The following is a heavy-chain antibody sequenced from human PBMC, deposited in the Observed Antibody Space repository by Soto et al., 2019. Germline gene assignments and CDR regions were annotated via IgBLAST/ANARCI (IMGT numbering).Heavy chain of an antibody. Sequence: ASVKVSCKASGYTFTDLHVHWVRQAPGQGLEWMGSINPNSGDTDSAQKFQARVTMATDRSINTVYMELSRLRSDDTAVYYCARHRFSSGSAYFDYWGQGTLGTVS. CDR3: ARHRFSSGSAYFDY. CDR2: INPNSGDT. CDR1: GYTFTDLH. J-gene: IGHJ4*02. V-gene: IGHV1-2*02. D-gene: IGHD3-22*01.